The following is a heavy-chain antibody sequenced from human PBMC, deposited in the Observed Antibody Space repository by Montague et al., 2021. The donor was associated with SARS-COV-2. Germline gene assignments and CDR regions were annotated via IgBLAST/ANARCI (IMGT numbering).Heavy chain of an antibody. CDR2: VSYGGST. V-gene: IGHV4-59*01. CDR3: ARDARYYYDQ. CDR1: GGSMSSYH. J-gene: IGHJ4*02. Sequence: SETLSLTCSVSGGSMSSYHWFWIRQPPGKGLEWIGYVSYGGSTNYNLSLKSRVTISLDTSKNRFSLRVTSVTAADTAVYYCARDARYYYDQWGQGILVTVSS.